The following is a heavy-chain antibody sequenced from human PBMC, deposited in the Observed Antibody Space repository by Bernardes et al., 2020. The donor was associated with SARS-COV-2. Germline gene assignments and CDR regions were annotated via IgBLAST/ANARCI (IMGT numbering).Heavy chain of an antibody. CDR2: INSDGSSA. Sequence: GVLRLSCAAAGFTFSSYWMYWVRQAPGKGLVWVARINSDGSSASYADSVKGRFTISRDNAKNTLYLQMNSLRVEETAVYYCVRARAFDIWGQGTMVTVSS. CDR3: VRARAFDI. J-gene: IGHJ3*02. CDR1: GFTFSSYW. V-gene: IGHV3-74*01.